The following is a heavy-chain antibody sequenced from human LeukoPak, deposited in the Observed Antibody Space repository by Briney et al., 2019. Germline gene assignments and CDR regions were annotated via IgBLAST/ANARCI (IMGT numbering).Heavy chain of an antibody. J-gene: IGHJ4*02. V-gene: IGHV3-48*01. D-gene: IGHD3-10*01. CDR1: GFTFSSHT. CDR2: ISGRGGTI. CDR3: ARDSYHYGSGSYINY. Sequence: GGSLRLSCAASGFTFSSHTVNWVRQAPGKGLEWVTYISGRGGTINYADSVKGRFTISRDNAKNSLYLQMNSLRAEDTAVYYCARDSYHYGSGSYINYWGQGTLVTVSS.